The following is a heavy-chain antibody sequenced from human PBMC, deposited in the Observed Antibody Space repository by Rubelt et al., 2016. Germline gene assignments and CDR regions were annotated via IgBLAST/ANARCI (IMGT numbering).Heavy chain of an antibody. D-gene: IGHD5-18*01. CDR3: ARGPGIQGMDV. CDR1: GGSISSSSYY. CDR2: INHCGST. Sequence: QLQLQESGPGLVKPSETLSLTCTVSGGSISSSSYYWGWIRQPPGKGLEWIGEINHCGSTNYNPSLKRRVTISVDTSKNQFSLKLSSVTAADTAVYYCARGPGIQGMDVWGQGTTVTVSS. V-gene: IGHV4-39*07. J-gene: IGHJ6*02.